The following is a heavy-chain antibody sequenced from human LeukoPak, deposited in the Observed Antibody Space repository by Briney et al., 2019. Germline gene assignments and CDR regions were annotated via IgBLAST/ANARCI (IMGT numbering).Heavy chain of an antibody. D-gene: IGHD7-27*01. CDR1: GYTITSYD. CDR2: MNPNTGNT. Sequence: ASVKVSCKASGYTITSYDINWVRQVTGQGLEWMGWMNPNTGNTGYAQKFQGRVTFTRDIAINTAYMELSSLRSDDTAVYFCARVPTLGMYYYYHHMDVWGKGTTVTVSS. CDR3: ARVPTLGMYYYYHHMDV. V-gene: IGHV1-8*03. J-gene: IGHJ6*03.